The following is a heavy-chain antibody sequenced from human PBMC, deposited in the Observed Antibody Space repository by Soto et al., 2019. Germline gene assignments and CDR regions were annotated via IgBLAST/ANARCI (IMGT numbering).Heavy chain of an antibody. Sequence: SETLSLTCAVYGGSFSGYYWSCIRQPPGKGLEWIGEINHSGSTNYNPSPKSRVTISVDTSKNQFSLKLSSVTAADTAVYYCARSRGGGSGRSHYYGMDVWGQGTTVT. D-gene: IGHD3-10*01. CDR3: ARSRGGGSGRSHYYGMDV. J-gene: IGHJ6*02. CDR2: INHSGST. V-gene: IGHV4-34*01. CDR1: GGSFSGYY.